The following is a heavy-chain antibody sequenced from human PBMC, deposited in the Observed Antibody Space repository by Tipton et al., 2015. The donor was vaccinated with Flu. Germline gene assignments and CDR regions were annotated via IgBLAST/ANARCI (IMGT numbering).Heavy chain of an antibody. Sequence: LRLSCTVSGGSISSGGYYWSWIRQHPGKGLEWIGYIYYSGSTYYNPSLKSRVTISVDTSKNQFSLKLSSVTAAATAVYYCARGAYDFWSGYPTHYFDYWVQGTLVTVSS. J-gene: IGHJ4*02. CDR1: GGSISSGGYY. D-gene: IGHD3-3*01. CDR3: ARGAYDFWSGYPTHYFDY. CDR2: IYYSGST. V-gene: IGHV4-31*03.